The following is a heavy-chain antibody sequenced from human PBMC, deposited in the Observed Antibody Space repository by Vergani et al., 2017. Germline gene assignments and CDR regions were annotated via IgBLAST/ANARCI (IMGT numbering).Heavy chain of an antibody. CDR3: ARGSCLGGSCYKPLFDS. CDR2: IHTSGST. J-gene: IGHJ4*02. Sequence: QVQLQESGPGLVKPSQTLSLTCTVSGGSINSHNYYWSWIRQPAGKGLEWIGRIHTSGSTNYNPSLKSRVTMSEDTSKNQFSLNPASVTAADTAVYFCARGSCLGGSCYKPLFDSWGQGTLVTVSS. V-gene: IGHV4-61*02. D-gene: IGHD2-15*01. CDR1: GGSINSHNYY.